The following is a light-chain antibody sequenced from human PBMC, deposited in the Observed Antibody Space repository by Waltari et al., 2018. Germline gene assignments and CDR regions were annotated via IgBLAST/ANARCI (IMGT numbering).Light chain of an antibody. CDR1: SSDVGGYNY. V-gene: IGLV2-14*03. CDR3: SSFTSSSTWV. CDR2: DVN. Sequence: QSALTQPASVSGSPGQSITISCTGTSSDVGGYNYVSWHQQHPGKAPKLMIYDVNNRPSGVSNRFPGSKAGNTASLTISGLQAEDEADYYCSSFTSSSTWVFGGGTKLTVL. J-gene: IGLJ3*02.